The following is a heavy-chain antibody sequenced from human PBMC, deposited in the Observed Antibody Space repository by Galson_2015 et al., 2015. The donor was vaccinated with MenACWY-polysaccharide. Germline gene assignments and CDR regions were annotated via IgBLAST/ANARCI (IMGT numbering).Heavy chain of an antibody. CDR3: ARLKRDYFYYGMDV. V-gene: IGHV4-34*01. CDR2: FNHRGVT. Sequence: SETLSLTCAFSGGAFSGYFWHLIRQPPGKGLEWLGQFNHRGVTTYNPALKGRVSILVDAPKKQFSLELRSVTAADTAVYYCARLKRDYFYYGMDVWGQGTTVVVSS. J-gene: IGHJ6*02. D-gene: IGHD2/OR15-2a*01. CDR1: GGAFSGYF.